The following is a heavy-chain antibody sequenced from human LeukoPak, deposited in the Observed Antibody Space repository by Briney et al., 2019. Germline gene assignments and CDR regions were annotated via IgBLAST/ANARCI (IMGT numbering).Heavy chain of an antibody. V-gene: IGHV4-4*07. CDR3: ARDHVDYGDRHWYFDL. Sequence: SETLSLTCTVSGGSISSCYWSWIRQPAGKGLEWIGRIYTSGSTNYNPSLKSRVTMSVDTSKNQFSLKLSSVTAADTAVYYCARDHVDYGDRHWYFDLWGRGTLVTVSS. CDR1: GGSISSCY. D-gene: IGHD4-17*01. J-gene: IGHJ2*01. CDR2: IYTSGST.